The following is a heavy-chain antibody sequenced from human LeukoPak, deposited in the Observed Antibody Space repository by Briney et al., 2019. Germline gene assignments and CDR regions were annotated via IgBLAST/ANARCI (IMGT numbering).Heavy chain of an antibody. D-gene: IGHD3-22*01. CDR2: IYYSGST. CDR3: ARGRKPYYYDSSGYYGPFFDY. CDR1: GGSISSSSYY. Sequence: SETLSLTCTVSGGSISSSSYYWGWIRQPPGKGLEWIGSIYYSGSTYYNPSLKSRVTISVDTSKNQFSLKLSSVTAADTAVYYCARGRKPYYYDSSGYYGPFFDYWGQGTLVTVSS. V-gene: IGHV4-39*07. J-gene: IGHJ4*02.